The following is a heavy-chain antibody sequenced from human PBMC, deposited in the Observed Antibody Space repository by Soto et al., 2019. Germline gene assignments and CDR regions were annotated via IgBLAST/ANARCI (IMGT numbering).Heavy chain of an antibody. Sequence: RASVKVSCKASGGTFSSYAISWVRQAPGQGLEWMGGIIPIFGTANYAQKFQGRVTITADESTSTAYMELSSLRSEDTAVYYCARANSSGLYYYYGMDVWGQGTTVTVSS. V-gene: IGHV1-69*13. CDR1: GGTFSSYA. CDR3: ARANSSGLYYYYGMDV. CDR2: IIPIFGTA. J-gene: IGHJ6*02. D-gene: IGHD6-19*01.